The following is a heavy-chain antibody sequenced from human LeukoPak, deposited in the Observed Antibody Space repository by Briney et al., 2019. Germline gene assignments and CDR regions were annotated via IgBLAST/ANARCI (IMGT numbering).Heavy chain of an antibody. V-gene: IGHV1-2*02. D-gene: IGHD6-13*01. CDR1: GYTFIGYY. Sequence: ASVKVSCKASGYTFIGYYMHWVRQAPGQGLEWMGWINPNSGGTNYAQKFQGRVTMTGDTSISTAYMELSRLRSDDTAVYYCARYLLNSSSWLFGFDYWGQGTLVTVSS. CDR3: ARYLLNSSSWLFGFDY. CDR2: INPNSGGT. J-gene: IGHJ4*02.